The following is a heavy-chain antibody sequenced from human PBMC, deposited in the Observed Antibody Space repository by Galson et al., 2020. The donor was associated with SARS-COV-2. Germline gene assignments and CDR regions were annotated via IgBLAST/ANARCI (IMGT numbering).Heavy chain of an antibody. Sequence: ASVKVSCKTSGYSFTSYGISWVRQAPGQGLEWMGWISAYNGNTDYAPKLQGRITLTTDESSSTAYMELASLRSDDTAVYFCTILSHCTRNTCWGYDHWGQGTLVTVSS. CDR2: ISAYNGNT. V-gene: IGHV1-18*01. CDR3: TILSHCTRNTCWGYDH. D-gene: IGHD2-8*01. J-gene: IGHJ4*02. CDR1: GYSFTSYG.